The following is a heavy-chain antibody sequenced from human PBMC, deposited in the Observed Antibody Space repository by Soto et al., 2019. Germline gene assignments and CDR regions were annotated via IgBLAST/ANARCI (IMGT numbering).Heavy chain of an antibody. CDR2: ISGSGGST. CDR3: ATHRGSSFYYYGMDV. CDR1: GLTFSSYA. Sequence: GWSMRLSCAASGLTFSSYAMSWVRPAPGKGLEWVSAISGSGGSTYYADSVKGRFTISRDNSKNTLYLQMNSLRAEDTAVYYCATHRGSSFYYYGMDVWGQGTTVTVSS. D-gene: IGHD6-6*01. J-gene: IGHJ6*02. V-gene: IGHV3-23*01.